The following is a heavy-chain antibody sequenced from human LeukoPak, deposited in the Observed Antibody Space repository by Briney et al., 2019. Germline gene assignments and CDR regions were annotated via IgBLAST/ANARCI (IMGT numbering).Heavy chain of an antibody. CDR3: IKSSGDWH. Sequence: PGGSLRLSCAASGSTFSDAWMTWVRQAPGKGLEWVGRISTKTDGGTADYAAPVKGRFTISRDDSKNTLYLQMNSPKTDDTAVYYCIKSSGDWHWGQGTLVTVSS. D-gene: IGHD2-21*02. CDR2: ISTKTDGGTA. CDR1: GSTFSDAW. J-gene: IGHJ4*02. V-gene: IGHV3-15*05.